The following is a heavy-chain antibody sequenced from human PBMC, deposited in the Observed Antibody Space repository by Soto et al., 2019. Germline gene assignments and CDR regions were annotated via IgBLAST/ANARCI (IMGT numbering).Heavy chain of an antibody. CDR3: AKRRGAGGHFDY. CDR1: GFTFSSYA. CDR2: VSIGGST. D-gene: IGHD2-15*01. V-gene: IGHV3-23*01. J-gene: IGHJ4*02. Sequence: DVQLLESGGGLVQPEGSLRLSCAASGFTFSSYAMGWVRQGPGKGLEWVAVVSIGGSTHYADSERGRFTIPSDNSKNTLSLQMNSLTAEDTAVYFCAKRRGAGGHFDYWGQGALVTVSS.